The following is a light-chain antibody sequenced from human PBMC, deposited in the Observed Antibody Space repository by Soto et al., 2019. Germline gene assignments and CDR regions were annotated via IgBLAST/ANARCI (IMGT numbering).Light chain of an antibody. J-gene: IGLJ1*01. CDR1: SSNVGSYKL. Sequence: QSVLTQPASVSGSPGQSITISCTGTSSNVGSYKLVSWYQQHPDTPPKLIIYDVRNRPSGVSDRFSGSKSGATVSLIISKIQAEDEADYYCFSSTTKISRHVLGTGTKGNVL. V-gene: IGLV2-14*02. CDR3: FSSTTKISRHV. CDR2: DVR.